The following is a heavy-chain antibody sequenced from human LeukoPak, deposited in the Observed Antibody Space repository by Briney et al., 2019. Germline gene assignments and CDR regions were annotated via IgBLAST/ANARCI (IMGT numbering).Heavy chain of an antibody. V-gene: IGHV1-69*10. CDR2: IIPIFGIA. D-gene: IGHD3-10*01. CDR3: ARTPVATMGYFDL. J-gene: IGHJ2*01. CDR1: GGTFSSYA. Sequence: SVKVSCKASGGTFSSYAISWVRQAPGQGLEWMGGIIPIFGIANYAQKFQGRVTITADKSTSTAYMELGSLRSEDTAVYYCARTPVATMGYFDLWGRGTLVTVSS.